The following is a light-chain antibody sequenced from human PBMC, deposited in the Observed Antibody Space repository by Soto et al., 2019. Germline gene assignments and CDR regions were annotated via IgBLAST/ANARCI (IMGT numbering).Light chain of an antibody. CDR2: DDN. V-gene: IGLV6-57*04. CDR1: SGSIASNS. CDR3: EYSDRSNRIEYV. Sequence: NFMLTQPHSVSESPGKTVTISCTRSSGSIASNSVQWYQQRPGRAPTTVIFDDNHRPSGVPDRFSGSIDRSSNSASLTISGLKTEDEADYYCEYSDRSNRIEYVCGTGTKVTVL. J-gene: IGLJ1*01.